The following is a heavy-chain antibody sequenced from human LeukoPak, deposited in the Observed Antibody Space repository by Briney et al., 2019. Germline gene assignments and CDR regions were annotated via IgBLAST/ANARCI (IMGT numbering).Heavy chain of an antibody. Sequence: SETLSLTCTVSGGSISSSNYYWGWIRQPPGRGLEWIGSIFYSGSTYYNPSLKSRVTVSVDTSKNQFSLKLSSVTAADTAVYYCARDRLVSDDYGDYVSIIDYWGQGTLVTVSS. D-gene: IGHD4-17*01. J-gene: IGHJ4*02. CDR2: IFYSGST. V-gene: IGHV4-39*07. CDR3: ARDRLVSDDYGDYVSIIDY. CDR1: GGSISSSNYY.